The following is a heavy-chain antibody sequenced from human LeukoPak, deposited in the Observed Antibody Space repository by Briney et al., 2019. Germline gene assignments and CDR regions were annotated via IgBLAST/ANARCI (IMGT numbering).Heavy chain of an antibody. CDR3: AKDIGPYGSGDDAFDI. V-gene: IGHV3-30*02. J-gene: IGHJ3*02. Sequence: GGSLRLSCAASGFTFSNFGMHWVRQAPGKGLEWVAFIRYDGSNKYYADSVKGRFTIPRDNSKNTLYLQMNSLRAEDTAVYYCAKDIGPYGSGDDAFDIWGQGTMVTVSS. CDR2: IRYDGSNK. D-gene: IGHD3-10*01. CDR1: GFTFSNFG.